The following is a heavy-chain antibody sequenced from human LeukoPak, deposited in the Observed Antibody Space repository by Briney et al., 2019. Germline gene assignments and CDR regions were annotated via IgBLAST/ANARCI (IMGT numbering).Heavy chain of an antibody. D-gene: IGHD1-26*01. CDR2: INWNGGST. CDR3: ARGLVGAPLNWFDP. CDR1: GFTFDDYG. Sequence: GGSLRLSCAASGFTFDDYGMSWVRQAPGKGLEWVSGINWNGGSTGYADSVKGRFTISRDNAKNSLYLQMNSLRAEDTAVYYCARGLVGAPLNWFDPWGQGTLVTVSS. V-gene: IGHV3-20*04. J-gene: IGHJ5*02.